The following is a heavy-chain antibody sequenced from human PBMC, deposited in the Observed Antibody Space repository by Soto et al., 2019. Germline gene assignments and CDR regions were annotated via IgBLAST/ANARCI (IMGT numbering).Heavy chain of an antibody. CDR3: AHRRVPSYGYPWFDP. Sequence: SETLSLTCNVSGESISSGGYYWSWIRHHPGKGLEWIGYIYDSESAYYNPSLKSRVTISMDTSKNHFAMRLSSVTAADTATYYCAHRRVPSYGYPWFDPWGQGTLVTVSS. J-gene: IGHJ5*02. CDR2: IYDSESA. V-gene: IGHV4-31*03. D-gene: IGHD5-18*01. CDR1: GESISSGGYY.